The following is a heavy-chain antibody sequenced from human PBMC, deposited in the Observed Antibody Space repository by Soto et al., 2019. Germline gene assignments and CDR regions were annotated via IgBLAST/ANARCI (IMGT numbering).Heavy chain of an antibody. J-gene: IGHJ3*02. CDR1: GFTFSSYG. CDR2: ISYDGSNK. CDR3: AKDYGSGSYGAFDI. V-gene: IGHV3-30*18. D-gene: IGHD3-10*01. Sequence: QVQMLESGGGVVQPGRSLRLSCAASGFTFSSYGMHWVRQAPGKGLEWLAVISYDGSNKYYADSVKGRFTISRDNSKNTLYLQMNSLRAEDTAVYYCAKDYGSGSYGAFDIWGQGTMVTVSS.